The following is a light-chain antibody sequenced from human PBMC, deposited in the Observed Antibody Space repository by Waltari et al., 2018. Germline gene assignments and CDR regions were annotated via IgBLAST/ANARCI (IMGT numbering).Light chain of an antibody. CDR1: QSVYNAY. J-gene: IGKJ3*01. CDR2: GTS. CDR3: QQYGGAQWGFT. V-gene: IGKV3-20*01. Sequence: ETVLTQSPGTLSLSPGERATLSCRASQSVYNAYLAWYQQKPGQPPRLLMYGTSTRATGIPDRFSGSGSGTDFTLTISRLEPEDFSVYYCQQYGGAQWGFTFGPGTKVDIK.